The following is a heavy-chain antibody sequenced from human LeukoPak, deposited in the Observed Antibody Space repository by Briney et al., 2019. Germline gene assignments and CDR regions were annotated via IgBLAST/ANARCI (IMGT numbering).Heavy chain of an antibody. V-gene: IGHV1-69*06. Sequence: ASVKVSCKASGGTFSSYAISWVRQAPGQGLEWMGGIIPIFGTANYAQKFQGRVTITADKSTSTAHMELSSLRSEDTAVYYCARVGGTTIQYYYYYYMDVWGKGTTVTVSS. CDR1: GGTFSSYA. CDR2: IIPIFGTA. D-gene: IGHD1-7*01. CDR3: ARVGGTTIQYYYYYYMDV. J-gene: IGHJ6*03.